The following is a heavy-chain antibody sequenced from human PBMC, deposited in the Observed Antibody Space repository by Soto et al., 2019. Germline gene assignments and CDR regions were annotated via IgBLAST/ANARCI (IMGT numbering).Heavy chain of an antibody. CDR1: GFTFSSYG. V-gene: IGHV3-30*18. D-gene: IGHD4-4*01. CDR3: AKGPTARDGMDV. CDR2: ISYDGSNK. J-gene: IGHJ6*02. Sequence: LRLSCAASGFTFSSYGMHWVRQAPGKGLEWVAVISYDGSNKYYADSVKGRFTISRDNSKNTLYLQMNSLRAEDTAVYYCAKGPTARDGMDVWGQGTTVTVSS.